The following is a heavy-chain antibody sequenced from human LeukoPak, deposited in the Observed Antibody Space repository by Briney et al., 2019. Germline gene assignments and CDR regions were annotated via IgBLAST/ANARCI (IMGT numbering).Heavy chain of an antibody. CDR1: GFTFSSYW. J-gene: IGHJ4*02. V-gene: IGHV3-74*01. CDR2: INGDGSVT. CDR3: ARGGYYNILTGFRSRILGFDY. Sequence: GGSLRLSCAASGFTFSSYWMHWVRQAPGKGPVWVSHINGDGSVTGYADSVKGRFTISRDNARNTLYVQMNSLRAEDTAVYYCARGGYYNILTGFRSRILGFDYWGQGTLVTVSS. D-gene: IGHD3-9*01.